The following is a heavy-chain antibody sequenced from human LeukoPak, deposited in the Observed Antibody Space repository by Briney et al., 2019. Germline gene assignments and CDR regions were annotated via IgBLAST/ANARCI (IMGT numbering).Heavy chain of an antibody. CDR3: ARDNLYYYDSSGYLNWFDP. V-gene: IGHV4-59*01. CDR2: IYYSGST. D-gene: IGHD3-22*01. CDR1: GGSISSYY. Sequence: PSETLSLTCTVSGGSISSYYWSWIRQPPGKGLEWIGYIYYSGSTNYNPSLKSRVTISVDTSKNQFSLKLSSVTAADTAVYYCARDNLYYYDSSGYLNWFDPWGQGTLVTVSP. J-gene: IGHJ5*02.